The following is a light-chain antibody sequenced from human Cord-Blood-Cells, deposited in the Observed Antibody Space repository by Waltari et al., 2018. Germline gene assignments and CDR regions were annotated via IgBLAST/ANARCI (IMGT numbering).Light chain of an antibody. CDR3: NSRDSSGNHYV. J-gene: IGLJ1*01. CDR2: GKN. Sequence: SSELTQDPAVSVALGQTVRITCQGDSLRSNSATWYQQKPGQAPVLVIYGKNNRPSGIPDRFSGSSSGNTASLTITGAQAEDEADYYCNSRDSSGNHYVFGTGTKVTVL. V-gene: IGLV3-19*01. CDR1: SLRSNS.